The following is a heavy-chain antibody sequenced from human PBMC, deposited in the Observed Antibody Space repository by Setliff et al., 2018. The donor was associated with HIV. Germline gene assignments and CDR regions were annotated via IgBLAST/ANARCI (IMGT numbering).Heavy chain of an antibody. D-gene: IGHD6-6*01. J-gene: IGHJ6*03. CDR2: IYYSGTT. V-gene: IGHV4-61*01. Sequence: SETLSLTCTVSGDSVSSASYYWSWIRQPPGKGLEWIGYIYYSGTTKYNPSLKSRVTISVDTSKNQFSLKMSSVTAADTAVYYCASEAWTSYRSSSGYSYYYRDVWGKGTTVSVSS. CDR1: GDSVSSASYY. CDR3: ASEAWTSYRSSSGYSYYYRDV.